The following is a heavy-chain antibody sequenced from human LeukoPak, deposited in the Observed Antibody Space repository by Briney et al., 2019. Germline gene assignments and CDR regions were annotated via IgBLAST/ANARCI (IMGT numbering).Heavy chain of an antibody. Sequence: GGSLRLSCAASGFTFSNYSMDWVRQAPGKGLEWVSSISSRSSYIYYADSVRGRFTISRDNSKSTLSLQMNSLRAEDTAIYYCATYRQVLLPFESWGQGTLVTVSS. CDR2: ISSRSSYI. D-gene: IGHD5-18*01. CDR3: ATYRQVLLPFES. J-gene: IGHJ4*02. V-gene: IGHV3-21*04. CDR1: GFTFSNYS.